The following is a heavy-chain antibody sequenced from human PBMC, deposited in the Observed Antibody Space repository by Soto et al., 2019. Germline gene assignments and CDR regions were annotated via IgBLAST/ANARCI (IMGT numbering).Heavy chain of an antibody. J-gene: IGHJ4*02. D-gene: IGHD3-22*01. V-gene: IGHV3-23*01. CDR2: ISGSGGST. Sequence: GGSLRLSCAASGFTFSSYAMSWVRQAPGKGLEWVAAISGSGGSTYYADSVKGRFTISRDNSKNTLYLQMNSLRAEDTAVFYCASGYFYDSSGIDYWGQGTLVTVSS. CDR3: ASGYFYDSSGIDY. CDR1: GFTFSSYA.